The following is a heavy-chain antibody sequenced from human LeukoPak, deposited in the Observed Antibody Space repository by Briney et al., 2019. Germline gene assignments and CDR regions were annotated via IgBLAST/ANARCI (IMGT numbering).Heavy chain of an antibody. Sequence: GGSLRLSCAASGFTFSSYWMSWVRQAPGKGLEWVANIKQDGSVKYYVDSVKGRFTISRDNAKNSLYLQMNSLRAEDTAVYYCARDPGSGYEEHFDYWGQGTLVTVSS. D-gene: IGHD5-12*01. CDR1: GFTFSSYW. CDR3: ARDPGSGYEEHFDY. J-gene: IGHJ4*02. CDR2: IKQDGSVK. V-gene: IGHV3-7*01.